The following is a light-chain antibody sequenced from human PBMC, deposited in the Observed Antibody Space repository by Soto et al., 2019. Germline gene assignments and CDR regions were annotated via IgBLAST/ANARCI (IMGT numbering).Light chain of an antibody. CDR1: QGIGNS. Sequence: DIQMTQSPPSLSASVGDRVTITCRASQGIGNSLAWYQQKPGTVPKLLIYSASTLQSGVPSRFSGSGSGTDFTLTISSLQPEDVAAYYCQKYNPVPATFGQGTRLEIK. J-gene: IGKJ5*01. CDR2: SAS. CDR3: QKYNPVPAT. V-gene: IGKV1-27*01.